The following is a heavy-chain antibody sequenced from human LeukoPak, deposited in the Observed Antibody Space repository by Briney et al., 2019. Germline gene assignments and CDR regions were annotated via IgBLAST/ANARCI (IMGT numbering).Heavy chain of an antibody. Sequence: KSSQTLSLTCTVSGGSISSGGYYWSWIRQYPGKGLGWIGYIYYSGSTYYNPSLKSRVTISVDTSKKQFSLKLSSVTAADTAVYYCARRNSWSGHSFDYWGQGTLVTVAS. V-gene: IGHV4-31*03. J-gene: IGHJ4*02. CDR2: IYYSGST. CDR3: ARRNSWSGHSFDY. CDR1: GGSISSGGYY. D-gene: IGHD3-3*01.